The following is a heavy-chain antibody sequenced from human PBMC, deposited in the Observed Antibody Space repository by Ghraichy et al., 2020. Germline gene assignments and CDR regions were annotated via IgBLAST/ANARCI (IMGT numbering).Heavy chain of an antibody. J-gene: IGHJ4*02. D-gene: IGHD3-10*01. CDR3: ARVPWGGITIVRGLIKPFDS. Sequence: GGSLRLSCAASGFTFSSYWMHWVRQAPGKGLVWVSRINSDGSSTTYADSVKGRFTISRDNAKNTLYLEMNSLRAEDTAVYYCARVPWGGITIVRGLIKPFDSWGQGTLVTVSS. V-gene: IGHV3-74*01. CDR2: INSDGSST. CDR1: GFTFSSYW.